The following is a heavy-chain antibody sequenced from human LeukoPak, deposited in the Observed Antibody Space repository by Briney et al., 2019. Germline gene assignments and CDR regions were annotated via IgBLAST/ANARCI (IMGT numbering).Heavy chain of an antibody. CDR1: GSTFSSYA. J-gene: IGHJ4*02. CDR3: AKDPRVAAAGIRGYFDY. V-gene: IGHV3-23*01. Sequence: PGGSLRLSCAASGSTFSSYAMSWVRQAPGKGLEWVSAISGSGGSTYYADSVKGRFTISRDNSKNTLYLQMNSLRAEDTAVYYCAKDPRVAAAGIRGYFDYWGQGTLVTVSS. D-gene: IGHD6-13*01. CDR2: ISGSGGST.